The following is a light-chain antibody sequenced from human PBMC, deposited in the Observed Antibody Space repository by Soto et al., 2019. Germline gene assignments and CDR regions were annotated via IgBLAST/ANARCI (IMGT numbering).Light chain of an antibody. V-gene: IGLV2-14*01. CDR1: MRDVGAYNL. Sequence: HSALTQPASVSGSAGQSITISCSGTMRDVGAYNLVSWYQQHPCTAPKLILYEVRTRPSGISARFSGSRSGNTASLTISGLQSEDEGDYYCSAYTARSTLVFGGGTKLTVL. CDR3: SAYTARSTLV. J-gene: IGLJ3*02. CDR2: EVR.